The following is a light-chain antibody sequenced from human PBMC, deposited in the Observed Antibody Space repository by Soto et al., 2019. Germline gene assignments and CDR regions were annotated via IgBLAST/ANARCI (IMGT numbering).Light chain of an antibody. J-gene: IGKJ5*01. CDR1: QSLSHN. V-gene: IGKV3-20*01. CDR3: QQYGGSPIT. Sequence: EIGLTQSPGTLSLSPGERATLSCRTSQSLSHNLAWYQQKPGQAPRLLIYGASTRATGIPARFSGSGSGTEFTLTITRLEPEDFALYYCQQYGGSPITFGLGTRLEIK. CDR2: GAS.